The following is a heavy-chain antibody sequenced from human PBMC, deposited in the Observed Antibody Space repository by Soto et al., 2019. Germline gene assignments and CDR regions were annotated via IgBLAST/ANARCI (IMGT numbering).Heavy chain of an antibody. D-gene: IGHD6-13*01. CDR1: GFSLSTSGVG. CDR3: AHSGYSSSWSHFDY. CDR2: IYWDDDK. Sequence: QITLKESGPTLVKPTQTLTLTCTFSGFSLSTSGVGVGWIRQPPGKALEWLALIYWDDDKRYSPSLKSRLTIHKHNSKSQVDHTITNMDPVDTATYYCAHSGYSSSWSHFDYWGQGTLVTVSS. V-gene: IGHV2-5*02. J-gene: IGHJ4*02.